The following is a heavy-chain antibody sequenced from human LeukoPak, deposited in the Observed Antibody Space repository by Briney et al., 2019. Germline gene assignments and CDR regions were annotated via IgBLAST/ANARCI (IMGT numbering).Heavy chain of an antibody. CDR3: ASRYYYDSSGYLRFDY. D-gene: IGHD3-22*01. V-gene: IGHV1-69*04. J-gene: IGHJ4*02. CDR1: GGTVSSYA. Sequence: GSSVKVSCKASGGTVSSYAISWVRQAPGQGLEWMGRIIPILGIANYAQKFQGRVTITADKSTSTAYMELSSLRSEDTAVYYCASRYYYDSSGYLRFDYWGQGTLVTVSS. CDR2: IIPILGIA.